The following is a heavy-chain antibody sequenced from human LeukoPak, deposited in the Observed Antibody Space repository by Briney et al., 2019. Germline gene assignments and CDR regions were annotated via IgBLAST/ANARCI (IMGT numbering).Heavy chain of an antibody. D-gene: IGHD3-9*01. CDR2: IGDDVVST. V-gene: IGHV3-23*01. Sequence: PGGSLRLSCAASGFTFSSHAMTWVRQAPGKGLEWVSAIGDDVVSTYYAESVKGRFTISRDNSKNTLYLQMNSLRAEDTATYYCARDSPLLTVWGQGTLVTVSS. CDR3: ARDSPLLTV. CDR1: GFTFSSHA. J-gene: IGHJ4*02.